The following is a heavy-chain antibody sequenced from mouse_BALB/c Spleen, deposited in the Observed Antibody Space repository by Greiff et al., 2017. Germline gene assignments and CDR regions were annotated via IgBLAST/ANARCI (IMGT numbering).Heavy chain of an antibody. J-gene: IGHJ4*01. CDR1: GFTFSSYA. V-gene: IGHV5-6-5*01. Sequence: EVQGVESGGGLVKPGGSLKLSCAASGFTFSSYAMSWVRQTPEKRLEWVASISSGGSTYYPDSVKGRFTISRDNARNILYLQMSSLRSEDTAMYYCARGWVDYWGQGTSVTVSS. CDR3: ARGWVDY. CDR2: ISSGGST.